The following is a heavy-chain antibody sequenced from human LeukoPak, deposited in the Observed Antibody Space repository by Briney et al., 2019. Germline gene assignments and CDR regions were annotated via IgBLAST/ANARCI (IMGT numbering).Heavy chain of an antibody. Sequence: GTLRLSCAASGFTFSTYGMSWVRQAPGKGLEWIGSIYYSGSTYYNPSLKSRVTISVDTSKNQFSLKLSSVTAADTAVYYCAREISGDSLIWGQGTMVTVSS. CDR1: GFTFSTYG. D-gene: IGHD4-17*01. J-gene: IGHJ3*02. CDR2: IYYSGST. CDR3: AREISGDSLI. V-gene: IGHV4-39*07.